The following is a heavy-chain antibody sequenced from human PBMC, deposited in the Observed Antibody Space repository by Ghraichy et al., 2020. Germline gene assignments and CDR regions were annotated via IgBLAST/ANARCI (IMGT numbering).Heavy chain of an antibody. J-gene: IGHJ6*02. CDR2: INTDGSTT. V-gene: IGHV3-74*01. Sequence: LTCAASGFTFSGYWMHWVRQAPGKGLVWVSRINTDGSTTTYADSVKGRFTISRDNAKNTLYLQMNSLTAEDTAVYYCARDIEYWSGYYHGMDVWGQGTTVTVSS. D-gene: IGHD3-3*01. CDR3: ARDIEYWSGYYHGMDV. CDR1: GFTFSGYW.